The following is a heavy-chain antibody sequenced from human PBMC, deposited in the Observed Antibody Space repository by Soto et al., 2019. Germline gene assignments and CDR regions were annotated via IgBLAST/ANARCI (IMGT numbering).Heavy chain of an antibody. D-gene: IGHD2-15*01. CDR1: GYTFTSYY. CDR3: AVGYCSGGSCYTPHDAFDI. V-gene: IGHV1-46*01. J-gene: IGHJ3*02. CDR2: INPSGGST. Sequence: ASVKVSCKASGYTFTSYYMHWVRQASGQGLEWMGIINPSGGSTSYAQKFQGRVTMTRDTSTSTVYMELSSLRSEDTAVYYCAVGYCSGGSCYTPHDAFDIWGQGTMVTVSS.